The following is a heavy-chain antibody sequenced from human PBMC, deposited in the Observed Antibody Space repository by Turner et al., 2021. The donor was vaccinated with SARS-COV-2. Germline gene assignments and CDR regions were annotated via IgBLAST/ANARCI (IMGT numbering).Heavy chain of an antibody. D-gene: IGHD3-10*01. J-gene: IGHJ4*02. CDR2: INPSGGGT. Sequence: QVQLVQSGAEVKKPGASVKVSCKASGYIFINYYIHWVRQAPGQGLEWVRIINPSGGGTRYAQKFRSRVTMTRDTSTSTVSMELSSLRSEDTVVYYCARGELWSFSSYDNWGQGTLVTVSS. V-gene: IGHV1-46*03. CDR1: GYIFINYY. CDR3: ARGELWSFSSYDN.